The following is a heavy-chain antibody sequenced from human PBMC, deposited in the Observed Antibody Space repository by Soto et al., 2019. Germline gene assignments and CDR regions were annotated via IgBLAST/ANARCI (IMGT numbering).Heavy chain of an antibody. Sequence: GGSLRLSCAASGFTFSSYSMNWVRQAPGKGLEWVSSISSSSSYIYYADSVKGRFTISRDNAKISLYLQMNSLRAEDTAVYYCARFRGPTTGGYDYWGQGTLVTVS. CDR2: ISSSSSYI. J-gene: IGHJ4*02. D-gene: IGHD3-16*01. CDR1: GFTFSSYS. CDR3: ARFRGPTTGGYDY. V-gene: IGHV3-21*01.